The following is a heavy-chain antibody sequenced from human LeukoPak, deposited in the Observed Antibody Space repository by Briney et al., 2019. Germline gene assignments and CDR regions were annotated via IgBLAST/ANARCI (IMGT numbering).Heavy chain of an antibody. J-gene: IGHJ4*02. D-gene: IGHD3-22*01. V-gene: IGHV3-11*04. Sequence: GGSLRLSCAASGFTFSDYYMSWIRQAPGKELEWVSTISGSGDNTYYADSVKGRFTISRDNAKNSLYLQMNSLRAEDTAVYYCARGQLYYDSSGFDYWGQGTLVTVSS. CDR1: GFTFSDYY. CDR2: ISGSGDNT. CDR3: ARGQLYYDSSGFDY.